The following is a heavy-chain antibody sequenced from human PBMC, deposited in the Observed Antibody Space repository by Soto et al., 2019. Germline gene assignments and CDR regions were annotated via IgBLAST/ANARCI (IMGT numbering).Heavy chain of an antibody. CDR3: AKDLEYSSSYFDY. V-gene: IGHV3-23*01. Sequence: GGSLRLSCAASGFTFSSYAMSWVRQAPGKGLEWVSAISGSGGSTYYADSVKGRFTISRDNSKNTLYLQMNSLRVEDTAVYYCAKDLEYSSSYFDYWGQGTLVTVSS. CDR1: GFTFSSYA. J-gene: IGHJ4*02. D-gene: IGHD6-6*01. CDR2: ISGSGGST.